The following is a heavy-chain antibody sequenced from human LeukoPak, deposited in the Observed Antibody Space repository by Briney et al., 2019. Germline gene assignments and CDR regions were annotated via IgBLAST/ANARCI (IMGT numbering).Heavy chain of an antibody. D-gene: IGHD6-13*01. CDR2: INPNSGGT. Sequence: ASVKVSCKASGYTSTGYYMHWVRQAPGQGLEWMGWINPNSGGTNYAQKFQGRVTMTRDTSISTAYMELSRLRSDDTAVYYCARAMYSSSGIDYWGQGTLVTVSS. CDR1: GYTSTGYY. J-gene: IGHJ4*02. CDR3: ARAMYSSSGIDY. V-gene: IGHV1-2*02.